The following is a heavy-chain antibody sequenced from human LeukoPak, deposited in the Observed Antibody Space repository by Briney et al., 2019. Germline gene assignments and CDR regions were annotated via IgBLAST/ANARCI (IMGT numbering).Heavy chain of an antibody. J-gene: IGHJ4*02. CDR2: ISYDGSNK. CDR1: GFTFSSYA. Sequence: GGSLRLSCAASGFTFSSYAMHWVRQAPGKGLEWVAVISYDGSNKYYADSVKGRFTISRDNSKNTLYLQMNSLRAEDTAVYYCARSYEAYWGQGTLVTVSS. CDR3: ARSYEAY. V-gene: IGHV3-30-3*01. D-gene: IGHD2-8*01.